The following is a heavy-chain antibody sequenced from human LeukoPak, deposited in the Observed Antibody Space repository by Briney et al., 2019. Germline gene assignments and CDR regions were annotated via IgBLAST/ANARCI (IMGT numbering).Heavy chain of an antibody. Sequence: GGSLRLSCAASGFTFSSYAMHWVRQAPGKGLEWVAVISYDGSNKYYADSVKGRFTVSRDNSKNTLYLQMNSLRAEDTAVYYCVRGAYSSSWLNFDYWGQGTLVTVS. V-gene: IGHV3-30*04. J-gene: IGHJ4*02. CDR3: VRGAYSSSWLNFDY. CDR1: GFTFSSYA. CDR2: ISYDGSNK. D-gene: IGHD6-13*01.